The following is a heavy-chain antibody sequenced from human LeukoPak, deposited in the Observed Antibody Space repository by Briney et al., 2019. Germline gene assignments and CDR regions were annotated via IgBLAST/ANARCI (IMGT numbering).Heavy chain of an antibody. D-gene: IGHD2-2*01. Sequence: PSQTLSLTCDVSGGSISSGLYSWSWIRQPLGKGLEWIGYIYHTGSTYYNPSLKSRVTISVDTSKNQFSLRLSSVTAADTAVFYCARLQYCSGTSCYWFDPWGQGTLVTVSS. V-gene: IGHV4-30-2*01. CDR1: GGSISSGLYS. CDR2: IYHTGST. CDR3: ARLQYCSGTSCYWFDP. J-gene: IGHJ5*02.